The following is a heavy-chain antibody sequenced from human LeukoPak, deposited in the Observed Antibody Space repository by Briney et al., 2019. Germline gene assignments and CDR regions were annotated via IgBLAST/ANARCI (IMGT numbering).Heavy chain of an antibody. CDR3: ARETPLWGTSPIDS. J-gene: IGHJ4*02. D-gene: IGHD3-10*01. CDR2: IYYSGST. Sequence: PSQTLSLTCTVSGGSISSGGYYWSWIRQHPGKGLEWIGYIYYSGSTYYNPSLKSRVTISVDTSKNQFSLKLSSVTAADTAVYYCARETPLWGTSPIDSWGQGTLVTVSS. V-gene: IGHV4-31*03. CDR1: GGSISSGGYY.